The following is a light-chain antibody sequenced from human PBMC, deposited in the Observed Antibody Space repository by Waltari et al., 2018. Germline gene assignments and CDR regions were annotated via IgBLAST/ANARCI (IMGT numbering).Light chain of an antibody. J-gene: IGKJ5*01. CDR3: QHYNSYSPIT. V-gene: IGKV1-5*03. CDR1: QSISGW. CDR2: KAS. Sequence: DIQMTQSPSTLSASIGDRVTITYRASQSISGWLAWYQQKPGKAPKLLIFKASNLQSGVPSRFSGSGSGTDFTLTISSLQPDDFATYYCQHYNSYSPITFGQGTRLEIK.